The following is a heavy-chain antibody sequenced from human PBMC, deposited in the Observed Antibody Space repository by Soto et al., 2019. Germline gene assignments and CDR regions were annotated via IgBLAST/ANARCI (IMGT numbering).Heavy chain of an antibody. CDR2: IYYSGST. CDR3: TTWGYNGSYY. D-gene: IGHD3-10*01. Sequence: SETLSLTCTVSGVSISTYYWNWVRQPPGKGLEWIGYIYYSGSTNYNPSLKSRITISIDTSKNQFSLKLSSVTAADTAIYYCTTWGYNGSYYWGQGALVT. V-gene: IGHV4-59*08. CDR1: GVSISTYY. J-gene: IGHJ4*02.